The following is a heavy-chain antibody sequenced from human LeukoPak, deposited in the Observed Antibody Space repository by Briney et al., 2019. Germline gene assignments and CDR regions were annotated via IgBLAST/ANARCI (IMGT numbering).Heavy chain of an antibody. Sequence: GGSLRLSCAASGFTFSSYSMNWVRQAPGKGLEWVSSISSSSSYIYYADSVKGRFTISRDNAKNSLYLQMNSLRAEDTAVYYCARGVTMVRGVIIRRRDAFDIWGQGTMVTVSS. CDR2: ISSSSSYI. CDR3: ARGVTMVRGVIIRRRDAFDI. D-gene: IGHD3-10*01. V-gene: IGHV3-21*01. CDR1: GFTFSSYS. J-gene: IGHJ3*02.